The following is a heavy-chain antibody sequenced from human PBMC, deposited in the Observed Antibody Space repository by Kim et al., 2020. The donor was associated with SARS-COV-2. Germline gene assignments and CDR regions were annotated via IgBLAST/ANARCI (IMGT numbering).Heavy chain of an antibody. Sequence: ADSVRGRFTITRDNAKNSVYLQMNHLRAEDTAVYYCAGTFWDGDGYPLFASWGQGTLVTVSS. V-gene: IGHV3-11*04. CDR3: AGTFWDGDGYPLFAS. D-gene: IGHD3-3*02. J-gene: IGHJ4*02.